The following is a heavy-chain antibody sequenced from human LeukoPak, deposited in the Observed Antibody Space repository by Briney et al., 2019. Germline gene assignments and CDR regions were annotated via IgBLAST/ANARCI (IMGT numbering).Heavy chain of an antibody. J-gene: IGHJ6*03. CDR1: GGSISSGSYY. CDR3: ARSGWYYYYMDV. Sequence: PSETLSLTCTVSGGSISSGSYYWSWIRQPAGKGLEWIGRIYTSGSTNYNPSLKSRVTISVDTSKNQFSLKLSSVTAADTAVYYCARSGWYYYYMDVWGKGTTVTVSS. D-gene: IGHD3-3*01. V-gene: IGHV4-61*02. CDR2: IYTSGST.